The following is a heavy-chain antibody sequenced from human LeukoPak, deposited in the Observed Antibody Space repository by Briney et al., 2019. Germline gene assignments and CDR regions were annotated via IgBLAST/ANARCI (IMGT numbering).Heavy chain of an antibody. Sequence: EASVKVSCKASGYTFTSYGISWVRQAPGQGLEWMGWISAYNGNTNYAQKLQGRVTMTTDTSTSTAYMELRSLRSDDTAVYYCAREAHFCSGGSCSNYWGQGTLVTVSS. CDR2: ISAYNGNT. V-gene: IGHV1-18*01. D-gene: IGHD2-15*01. CDR3: AREAHFCSGGSCSNY. CDR1: GYTFTSYG. J-gene: IGHJ4*02.